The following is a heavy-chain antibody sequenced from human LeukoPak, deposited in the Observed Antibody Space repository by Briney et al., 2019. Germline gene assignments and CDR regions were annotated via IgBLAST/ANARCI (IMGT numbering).Heavy chain of an antibody. CDR1: GFTFSSYN. CDR3: AREGDHGYCSSTSCYTG. D-gene: IGHD2-2*02. CDR2: ISSSSSTI. J-gene: IGHJ4*02. V-gene: IGHV3-48*01. Sequence: GGSLRLSCAASGFTFSSYNMNWVRQAPGKGLEWVSYISSSSSTIYYADSVKGRFTISRDNAKNSLYLQMNSLRAEDTAVYYCAREGDHGYCSSTSCYTGWGQGTLVTVSS.